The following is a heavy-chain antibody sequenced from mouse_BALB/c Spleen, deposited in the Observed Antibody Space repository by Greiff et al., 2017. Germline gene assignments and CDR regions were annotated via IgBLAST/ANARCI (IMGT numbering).Heavy chain of an antibody. CDR3: TIKEYGNSSYAMDY. Sequence: QVQLQQSGAELVKPGASVKLSCKASGYTFTSYYMYWVKQRPGQGLEWIGEINPSNGGTNFNEKFKSKATLTVDKSSSTAYMQLSSLTSEDSAVYYCTIKEYGNSSYAMDYWGQGTSVTVSS. D-gene: IGHD2-10*02. J-gene: IGHJ4*01. CDR1: GYTFTSYY. V-gene: IGHV1S16*01. CDR2: INPSNGGT.